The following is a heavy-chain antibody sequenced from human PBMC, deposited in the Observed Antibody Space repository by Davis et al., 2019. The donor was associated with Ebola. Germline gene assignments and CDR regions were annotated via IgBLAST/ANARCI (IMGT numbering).Heavy chain of an antibody. CDR2: IWYDGSNK. Sequence: GGSLRLSCAASGFTFSSYGMHWVRQAPGKGLEWVAVIWYDGSNKYYADSVKGRFTISRDNSKNTLYLQMNSLRAEDTAVYYCAKDRYSYGPRGYFDYWGQGTLVTVSS. CDR3: AKDRYSYGPRGYFDY. D-gene: IGHD5-18*01. CDR1: GFTFSSYG. J-gene: IGHJ4*02. V-gene: IGHV3-30*02.